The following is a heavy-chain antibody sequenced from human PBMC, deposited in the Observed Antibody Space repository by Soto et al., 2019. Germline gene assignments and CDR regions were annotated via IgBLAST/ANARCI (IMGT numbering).Heavy chain of an antibody. D-gene: IGHD2-8*01. CDR1: GYTLHAYW. CDR3: ARPLYPGYCTDGVCYSDDY. V-gene: IGHV5-51*01. J-gene: IGHJ4*02. CDR2: IFPADYES. Sequence: EGQLVQAGPEMRKPGESLRISCQRFGYTLHAYWIDWVRQMHEKGLEWMGIIFPADYESRYSPSYRSHVTISADKSIITAYRQWSILEASDTAMEYCARPLYPGYCTDGVCYSDDYWCQGTPVTVSS.